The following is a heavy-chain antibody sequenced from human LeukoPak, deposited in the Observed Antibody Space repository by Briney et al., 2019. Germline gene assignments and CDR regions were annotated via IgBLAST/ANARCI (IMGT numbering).Heavy chain of an antibody. CDR1: GYSINSGYY. D-gene: IGHD6-19*01. CDR2: IKSKTDGGTT. Sequence: PSETLSLTCTVSGYSINSGYYWGWIRQPPGKGLEWVGRIKSKTDGGTTDYAAPVKGRFTISRDDSKNTLYLQMNSLKTEDTAVYYCATYRSGWTWGQGTLVTVSS. CDR3: ATYRSGWT. J-gene: IGHJ4*02. V-gene: IGHV3-15*01.